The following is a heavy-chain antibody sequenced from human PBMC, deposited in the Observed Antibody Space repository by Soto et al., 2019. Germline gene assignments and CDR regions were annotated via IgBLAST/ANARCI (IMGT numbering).Heavy chain of an antibody. J-gene: IGHJ4*02. CDR1: GGSFSGYY. CDR2: INHSGST. D-gene: IGHD2-15*01. CDR3: ARGGVVAAPPSHFDY. Sequence: TLSLTCAVYGGSFSGYYWSWIRQPPGKGLEWIGEINHSGSTNYNPSLKSRVTISVDTSKNQFSLKLSSVTAADTAVYYCARGGVVAAPPSHFDYWGQGTLVTVSS. V-gene: IGHV4-34*01.